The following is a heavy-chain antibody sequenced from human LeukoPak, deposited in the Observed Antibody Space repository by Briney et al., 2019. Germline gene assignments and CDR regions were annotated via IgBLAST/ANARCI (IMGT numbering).Heavy chain of an antibody. CDR3: ARDLSTYYDSSALPH. D-gene: IGHD3-22*01. CDR2: INPNSGGT. Sequence: HWASVKVSCKASGYTFTGYYMHWVRQAPGQGLEWMGWINPNSGGTNYAQKFQGRVTMTRDTSISTAYMELSRLRSDDTAVYYCARDLSTYYDSSALPHWGQGTLVTVSS. CDR1: GYTFTGYY. J-gene: IGHJ4*02. V-gene: IGHV1-2*02.